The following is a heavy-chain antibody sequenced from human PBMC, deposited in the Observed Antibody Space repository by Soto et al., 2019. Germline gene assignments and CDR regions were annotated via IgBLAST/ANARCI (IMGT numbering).Heavy chain of an antibody. V-gene: IGHV3-9*01. CDR1: GFTFDDYA. CDR2: ISWNSGSI. Sequence: SGGSLRLSCAASGFTFDDYAMHWVRQAPGKGLEWVSGISWNSGSIGYADSVKGRFTISRDNAKNSLYLQMNSLRAEDTALYYCAKDIGDIVVVPAADPYYWGQGTLVTVSS. J-gene: IGHJ4*02. D-gene: IGHD2-2*01. CDR3: AKDIGDIVVVPAADPYY.